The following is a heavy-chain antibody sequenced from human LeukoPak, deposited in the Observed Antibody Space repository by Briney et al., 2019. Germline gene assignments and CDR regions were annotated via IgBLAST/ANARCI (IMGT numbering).Heavy chain of an antibody. V-gene: IGHV3-23*01. CDR3: AKSVLTTVTRGYTDY. CDR2: ISGSGGDT. J-gene: IGHJ4*02. D-gene: IGHD4-17*01. Sequence: GGSLRLSCAASGFTFSSSAMGWVRQAPGEGLEWVSVISGSGGDTYYADSVKGRFTISRDNSKNTLYLQMNSLRAEDTAVYYCAKSVLTTVTRGYTDYWGQGTLVTVSS. CDR1: GFTFSSSA.